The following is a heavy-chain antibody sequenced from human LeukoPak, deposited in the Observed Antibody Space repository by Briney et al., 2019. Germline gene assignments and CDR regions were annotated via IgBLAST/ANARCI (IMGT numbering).Heavy chain of an antibody. J-gene: IGHJ4*02. V-gene: IGHV4-34*01. CDR2: INHSGTT. CDR1: GGSFGGYY. Sequence: PSETLSLTCAVYGGSFGGYYWTWLRQPPGRGPEWIGEINHSGTTNYNPSLRRRVFMSVDTAKNQFSLKLSSVNVADTAVYYCARGGYFDSSGYPNPLDSWGQGTPVTVSS. CDR3: ARGGYFDSSGYPNPLDS. D-gene: IGHD3-22*01.